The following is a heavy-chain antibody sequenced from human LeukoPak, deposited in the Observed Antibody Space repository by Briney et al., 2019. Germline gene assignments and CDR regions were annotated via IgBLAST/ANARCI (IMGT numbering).Heavy chain of an antibody. J-gene: IGHJ4*02. CDR2: IIPIFGTA. V-gene: IGHV1-69*13. D-gene: IGHD6-13*01. Sequence: ASVKVSCKASGGTFSSYAISWVRQAPGQGLEWMGGIIPIFGTANYAQKFQGRVTITADESTSTACMELSSLRSEDTAVYYCAKTRPLDSSSWSHGDYWGQGTLVTVSS. CDR3: AKTRPLDSSSWSHGDY. CDR1: GGTFSSYA.